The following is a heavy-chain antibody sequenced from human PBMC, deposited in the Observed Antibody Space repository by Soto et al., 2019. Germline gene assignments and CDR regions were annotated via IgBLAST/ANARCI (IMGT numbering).Heavy chain of an antibody. Sequence: QVHLQESGPRLVKPSETLSLTCTVSGGSISNYYWSWIRQPPGRGLEWIGHIFYSGSTNYNPALKSRVNISVATSKRQFSLKLSSVTAADTAVYYCAKDSGYNYGYFRWFDPWGQGTLVTVSS. CDR1: GGSISNYY. CDR3: AKDSGYNYGYFRWFDP. V-gene: IGHV4-59*01. CDR2: IFYSGST. J-gene: IGHJ5*02. D-gene: IGHD5-18*01.